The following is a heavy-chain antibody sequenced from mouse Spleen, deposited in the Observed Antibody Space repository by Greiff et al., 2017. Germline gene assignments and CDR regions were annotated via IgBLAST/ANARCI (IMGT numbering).Heavy chain of an antibody. CDR2: IDPSDSYT. V-gene: IGHV1-50*01. Sequence: VQLQQPGAELVKPGASVKLSCKASGYTFTSYWMQWVKQRPGQGLEWIGEIDPSDSYTNYNQKFKGKATLTVDTSSSTAYMQLSSLTSEDSAVYYCARTYYDYDKGYFDYWGQGTTLTVSS. CDR1: GYTFTSYW. CDR3: ARTYYDYDKGYFDY. J-gene: IGHJ2*01. D-gene: IGHD2-4*01.